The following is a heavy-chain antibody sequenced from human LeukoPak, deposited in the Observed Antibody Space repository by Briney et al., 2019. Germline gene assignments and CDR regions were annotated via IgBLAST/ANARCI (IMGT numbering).Heavy chain of an antibody. Sequence: GASVKVSFKASGYTFTIYGISWVRQAPGQGGEGMGWISAYNGNTNYAQKLQGRVTITTDTSTSTAYMELRSLRSDDTAVYYCARGIVVVPAEPGDYFDYWGQGTLVAVSS. CDR2: ISAYNGNT. V-gene: IGHV1-18*04. J-gene: IGHJ4*02. D-gene: IGHD2-2*01. CDR1: GYTFTIYG. CDR3: ARGIVVVPAEPGDYFDY.